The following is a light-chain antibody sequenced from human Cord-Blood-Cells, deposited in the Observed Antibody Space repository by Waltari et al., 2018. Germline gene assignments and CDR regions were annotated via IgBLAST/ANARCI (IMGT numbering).Light chain of an antibody. CDR1: QSISSY. CDR2: AAS. J-gene: IGKJ3*01. Sequence: DIQMTQSPSSLSASVGDRVTITCLASQSISSYLNWYQQKPGKAPKLRIYAASSLQSGVPSTVNGSGSVTEFTLTSSSLQPQDCATCYCQQSYSTPFTFGPGTKVDIK. V-gene: IGKV1-39*01. CDR3: QQSYSTPFT.